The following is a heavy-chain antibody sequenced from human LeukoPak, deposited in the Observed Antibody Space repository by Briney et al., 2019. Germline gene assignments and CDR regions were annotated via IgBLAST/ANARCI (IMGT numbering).Heavy chain of an antibody. J-gene: IGHJ4*02. Sequence: VASVKVPCKASGYTFTSYDINWVRQATGQGLEWMGWMNPNSGNTGYAQKFQGRVTMTRNTSISTAYMELSSLRSEDTAVYYCARGRRAARPKEYQYYFDYWGQGTLVTVSS. CDR2: MNPNSGNT. CDR3: ARGRRAARPKEYQYYFDY. CDR1: GYTFTSYD. D-gene: IGHD6-6*01. V-gene: IGHV1-8*01.